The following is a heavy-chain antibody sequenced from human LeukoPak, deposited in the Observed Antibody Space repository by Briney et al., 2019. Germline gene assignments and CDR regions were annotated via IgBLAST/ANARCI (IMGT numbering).Heavy chain of an antibody. Sequence: APVKVSCKASGYTFTGYYMHWVRQAPGQGLEWMGWINPNSGGTNYAQKFQGRVTMTRDTSISTAYMELSRLRSDDTAVYYCARDLLPGGGGVDNWFDPWGQGTLVTVSS. CDR2: INPNSGGT. V-gene: IGHV1-2*02. D-gene: IGHD2-8*02. J-gene: IGHJ5*02. CDR1: GYTFTGYY. CDR3: ARDLLPGGGGVDNWFDP.